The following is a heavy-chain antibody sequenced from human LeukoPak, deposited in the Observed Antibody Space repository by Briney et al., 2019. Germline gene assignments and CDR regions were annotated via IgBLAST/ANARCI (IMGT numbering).Heavy chain of an antibody. CDR3: ARSAGSSSWYEGYYFDY. Sequence: GGSLRLSCAASGFTFSRCWMSWVRQAPGKGLEWVANIKQDGSEKYYVDSVKGRFTISRDNAKNSLYLQMNSLRAEDTAVYYCARSAGSSSWYEGYYFDYWGQGTLATVSS. CDR2: IKQDGSEK. V-gene: IGHV3-7*01. D-gene: IGHD6-13*01. CDR1: GFTFSRCW. J-gene: IGHJ4*02.